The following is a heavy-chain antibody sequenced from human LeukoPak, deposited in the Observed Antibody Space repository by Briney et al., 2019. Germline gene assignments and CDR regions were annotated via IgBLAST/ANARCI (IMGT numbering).Heavy chain of an antibody. CDR1: GFTFDSYG. CDR2: ITWNRDNI. Sequence: GGSLRLSCAASGFTFDSYGMHWVRHTPGKGLEWVSGITWNRDNIGYGDSVKGRFTISRDNVKNVLYLQMNSLRPEDTALYYCAKDLSSAITSALVLDVWGQGTTVIVS. J-gene: IGHJ6*02. D-gene: IGHD3-22*01. CDR3: AKDLSSAITSALVLDV. V-gene: IGHV3-9*01.